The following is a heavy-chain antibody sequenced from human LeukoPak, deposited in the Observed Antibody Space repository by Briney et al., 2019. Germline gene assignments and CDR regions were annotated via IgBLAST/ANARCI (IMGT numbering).Heavy chain of an antibody. CDR2: IIPIFGTA. D-gene: IGHD4-17*01. V-gene: IGHV1-69*13. Sequence: ASVKVSCKASGGTFSSYAISWVRQAPGQGLEWMGGIIPIFGTANYAQKFQGRVTITADESTSTAYMELSGLRSEDTAVYYCASEGADYGDYAFDYWGQGTLVTVSS. CDR3: ASEGADYGDYAFDY. J-gene: IGHJ4*02. CDR1: GGTFSSYA.